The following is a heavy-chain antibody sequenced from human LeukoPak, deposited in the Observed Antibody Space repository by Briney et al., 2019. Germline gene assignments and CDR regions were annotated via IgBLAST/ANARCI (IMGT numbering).Heavy chain of an antibody. Sequence: ASVKVSCKASGYTFTSYGISCVRQAPGQGLEWMGWISAYNGNTNYAQKLQGRVTMTTDTSTSTAYMELRSLRSDDTAVYYCARDSGGGRYYYYYMDVWGKGTTVTVSS. CDR2: ISAYNGNT. D-gene: IGHD3-16*01. V-gene: IGHV1-18*01. CDR3: ARDSGGGRYYYYYMDV. CDR1: GYTFTSYG. J-gene: IGHJ6*03.